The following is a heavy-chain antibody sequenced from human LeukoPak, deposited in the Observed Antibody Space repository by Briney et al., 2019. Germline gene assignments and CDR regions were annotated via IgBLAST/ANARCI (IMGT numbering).Heavy chain of an antibody. J-gene: IGHJ5*02. CDR1: AFTFSSYA. CDR3: AREVLAAAGKVFDP. CDR2: ISYDGSNK. Sequence: GRSLRLSCAASAFTFSSYAMHWLPPAPGKGLEGVADISYDGSNKYYADCVKGRFTIYRDNSKNTLYLQMNSLRAEDTAVYYCAREVLAAAGKVFDPWGQGTLVTVSS. V-gene: IGHV3-30*04. D-gene: IGHD6-13*01.